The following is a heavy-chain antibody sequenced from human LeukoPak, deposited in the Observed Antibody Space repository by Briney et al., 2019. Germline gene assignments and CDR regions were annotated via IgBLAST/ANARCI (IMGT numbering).Heavy chain of an antibody. V-gene: IGHV3-48*01. CDR2: ISSSGSTI. CDR3: ARGRGYSYDTDY. Sequence: GGSLRLSCAASGFTFSSYSMKWVRQAPGKGLEWVSYISSSGSTIYYAESVKGRFTISRDNAKNSLYLQMNSLRAEDTAVYDCARGRGYSYDTDYWGQGTLVTVSS. D-gene: IGHD5-18*01. J-gene: IGHJ4*02. CDR1: GFTFSSYS.